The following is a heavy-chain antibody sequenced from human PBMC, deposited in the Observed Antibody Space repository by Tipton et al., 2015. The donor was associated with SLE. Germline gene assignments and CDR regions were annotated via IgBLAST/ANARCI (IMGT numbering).Heavy chain of an antibody. CDR1: GYTFTGYY. Sequence: QSGAEVKKPGASVKVSCKASGYTFTGYYMHWVRQAPGQGLEWMGWINPNSGGTNYAQKFQGRVTMTRDTSISTAYMELSRLRSDDTAVYYCARGGGRAYYYDSSGYAEYFQHWGQGTLVTVSS. CDR2: INPNSGGT. V-gene: IGHV1-2*02. J-gene: IGHJ1*01. D-gene: IGHD3-22*01. CDR3: ARGGGRAYYYDSSGYAEYFQH.